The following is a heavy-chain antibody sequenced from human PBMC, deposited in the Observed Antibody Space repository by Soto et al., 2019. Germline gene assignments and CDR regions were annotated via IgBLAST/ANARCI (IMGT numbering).Heavy chain of an antibody. J-gene: IGHJ4*02. V-gene: IGHV1-3*05. CDR3: ERSSVYGGYYFDY. D-gene: IGHD3-22*01. Sequence: QVQLVQSGAEEKKPGASVKVSCKASGYTFTSYAMHWVRQAPGQRFEWMGWINAGNGNTKYSQKFQGRVTITRNTYEITVYMEMSIIISENTAVYYFERSSVYGGYYFDYWDKETQVTVS. CDR2: INAGNGNT. CDR1: GYTFTSYA.